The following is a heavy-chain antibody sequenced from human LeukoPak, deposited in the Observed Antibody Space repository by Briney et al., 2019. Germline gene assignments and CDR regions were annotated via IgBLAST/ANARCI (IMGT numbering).Heavy chain of an antibody. V-gene: IGHV1-18*01. CDR2: ISAYNGNT. CDR1: GYTFTSYG. CDR3: ARFKSFWSGYYTGFDY. D-gene: IGHD3-3*01. J-gene: IGHJ4*02. Sequence: ASVKVSCKASGYTFTSYGISWVRQAPGQGLEWMGWISAYNGNTNYAQKLQGRVTMTTDTSTSTAYMELRSLRSDDTAVYYCARFKSFWSGYYTGFDYWGQGTLVTVSS.